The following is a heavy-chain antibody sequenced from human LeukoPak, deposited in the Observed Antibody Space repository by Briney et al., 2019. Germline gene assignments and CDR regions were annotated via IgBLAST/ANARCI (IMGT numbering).Heavy chain of an antibody. D-gene: IGHD2-2*01. CDR3: ARDRGSSTSLLIYYYYGMDV. CDR1: GGSFSGYY. J-gene: IGHJ6*02. V-gene: IGHV4-34*01. Sequence: TSETLSLTCAVYGGSFSGYYWSWIRQPPGKGLEWIGEINHSGGTNYNPSLKSRVTISVDTSKNQFSLKLSSVTAADTAVYYCARDRGSSTSLLIYYYYGMDVWGQGTTVTVSS. CDR2: INHSGGT.